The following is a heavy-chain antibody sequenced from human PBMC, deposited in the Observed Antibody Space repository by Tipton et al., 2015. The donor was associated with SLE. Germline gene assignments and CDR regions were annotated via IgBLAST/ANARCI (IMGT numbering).Heavy chain of an antibody. J-gene: IGHJ3*02. CDR3: ARPSTSWSYDAFDI. CDR1: GGFISDYY. V-gene: IGHV4-59*08. D-gene: IGHD6-13*01. CDR2: IYHSGNT. Sequence: LRLSCTVSGGFISDYYWSWIRQSPGKRLEWIGYIYHSGNTHYNPSLKSRVTISVATSKNQFSLQLNSVTATDTAVYYCARPSTSWSYDAFDIWGQGTMVTVSS.